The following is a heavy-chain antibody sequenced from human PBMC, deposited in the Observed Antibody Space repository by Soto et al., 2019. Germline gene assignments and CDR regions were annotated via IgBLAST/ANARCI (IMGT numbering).Heavy chain of an antibody. Sequence: EVQLLESGGGLVQPGGSLRLSCAASGFTFSSYAMSWVRQAPGKGLEWVSAISGSGGSTYYADSVKGRFTISRDTSENMLYLKINSLRAEDTAVYYCARDVCDDIWGSYRSKATFDYVGQGTLVTVSS. CDR3: ARDVCDDIWGSYRSKATFDY. J-gene: IGHJ4*02. CDR1: GFTFSSYA. CDR2: ISGSGGST. V-gene: IGHV3-23*01. D-gene: IGHD3-16*02.